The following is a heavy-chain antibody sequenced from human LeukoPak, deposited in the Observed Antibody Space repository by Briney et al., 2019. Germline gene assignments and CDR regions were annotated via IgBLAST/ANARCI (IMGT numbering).Heavy chain of an antibody. CDR1: GFTFSSFG. D-gene: IGHD3-10*01. CDR3: AKDRRSNGSGSPSGYMDV. Sequence: PGGSLRLSCVASGFTFSSFGLIWVRQAPGKGLEWVSAISGDGDSTYYADSVKGRFTISRDNSKNTQYLQMNSLRAEDTAVYYCAKDRRSNGSGSPSGYMDVWGKGTTVTVSS. V-gene: IGHV3-23*01. CDR2: ISGDGDST. J-gene: IGHJ6*03.